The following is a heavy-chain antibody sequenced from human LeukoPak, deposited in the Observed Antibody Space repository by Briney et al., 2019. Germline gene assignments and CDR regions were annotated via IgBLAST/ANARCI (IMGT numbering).Heavy chain of an antibody. CDR2: MYTGGST. CDR1: GFSFNSYG. CDR3: ARAPFYYDSSGYPYFDG. Sequence: GGSLRLSCAASGFSFNSYGTHWVRQAPGKGLEWVSVMYTGGSTYYADSVKGRFTISRDNSKNTLYLQMNSLRAEDTALYYCARAPFYYDSSGYPYFDGWGQGTLVTVSS. D-gene: IGHD3-22*01. J-gene: IGHJ4*02. V-gene: IGHV3-53*01.